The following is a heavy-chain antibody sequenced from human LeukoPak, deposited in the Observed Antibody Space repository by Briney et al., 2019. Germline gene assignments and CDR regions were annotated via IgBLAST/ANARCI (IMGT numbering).Heavy chain of an antibody. CDR3: ARSRPGGAPYSSGWYGGVDYYYYYYMDV. J-gene: IGHJ6*03. V-gene: IGHV4-34*01. CDR1: GGSFSGYY. D-gene: IGHD6-19*01. CDR2: INHSGST. Sequence: SETLSLTCAVYGGSFSGYYWSWIRQPPGKGLEWIGEINHSGSTNYNPSLKSRVTISVDTSKNQFSLKLSSVTAADTAVYYCARSRPGGAPYSSGWYGGVDYYYYYYMDVWGKGTTVTVSS.